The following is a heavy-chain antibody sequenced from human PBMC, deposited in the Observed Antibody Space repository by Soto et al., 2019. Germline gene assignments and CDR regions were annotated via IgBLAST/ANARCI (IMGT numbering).Heavy chain of an antibody. CDR3: ARDREGWNHGMDV. D-gene: IGHD1-1*01. CDR2: ISSSSSYI. CDR1: GFTFSSYS. J-gene: IGHJ6*02. Sequence: PGGSLRLSCAASGFTFSSYSMNWVRQAPGKGLEWVSSISSSSSYIYYADSVKGRFTISRDNAKNSLYLQMNSLRAEDTAVYYCARDREGWNHGMDVWGQGTTVTVSS. V-gene: IGHV3-21*01.